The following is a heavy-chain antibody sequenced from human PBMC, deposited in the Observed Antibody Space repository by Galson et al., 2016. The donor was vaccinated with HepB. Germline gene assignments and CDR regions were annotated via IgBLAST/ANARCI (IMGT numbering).Heavy chain of an antibody. CDR1: GFTFSDYA. D-gene: IGHD6-13*01. CDR3: AKVTRPGISAPRYGMDV. V-gene: IGHV3-23*01. CDR2: ITGSGSGT. Sequence: SLRLSCAASGFTFSDYAMTWVRQAPGKGLEWVSGITGSGSGTYNGGSVKGRFAISRDNSKNTLFLQMNNLRAEDTALYYWAKVTRPGISAPRYGMDVWGRGTTVTVSS. J-gene: IGHJ6*04.